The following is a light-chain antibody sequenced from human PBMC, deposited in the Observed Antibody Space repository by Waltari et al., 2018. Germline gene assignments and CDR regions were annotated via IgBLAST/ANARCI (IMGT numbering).Light chain of an antibody. Sequence: IVMTQSPDSLAVSLGERATINCKSSPSILFTARNKSYLAWYQQKPGQPPKLLIYWASTRESGVPDRFGGTGSGTDFTLTISSLQAEDVAVYYCQQYYVTPRTFGQGTKVEI. CDR1: PSILFTARNKSY. CDR2: WAS. CDR3: QQYYVTPRT. J-gene: IGKJ1*01. V-gene: IGKV4-1*01.